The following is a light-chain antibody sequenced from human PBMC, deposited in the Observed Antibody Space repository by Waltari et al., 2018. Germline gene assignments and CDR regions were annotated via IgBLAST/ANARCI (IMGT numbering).Light chain of an antibody. Sequence: QSALTQPASVSGSPGQSITISCTGTSSDVGGYKYVSWYQQHPGKVPKVMIYEVSNRPSGVSHRFSGSKSGNTASLTISGLQAEDEADYYCSSYTTSSTLVFGGGTKLTVL. CDR2: EVS. V-gene: IGLV2-14*01. J-gene: IGLJ3*02. CDR3: SSYTTSSTLV. CDR1: SSDVGGYKY.